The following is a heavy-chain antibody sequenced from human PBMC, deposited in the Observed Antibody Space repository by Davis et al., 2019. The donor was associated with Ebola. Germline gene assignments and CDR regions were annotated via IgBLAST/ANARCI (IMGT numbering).Heavy chain of an antibody. CDR1: GFAFGTYW. Sequence: GESLKISCEASGFAFGTYWMSWVRQVPGKGLEWVSVIYSGGSTYYADSVKGRFTISRDNSKNTLYLQMNSLRAEDTAVYYCARDRCSGGSCYLDYWGQGTLVTVS. CDR3: ARDRCSGGSCYLDY. V-gene: IGHV3-53*01. D-gene: IGHD2-15*01. J-gene: IGHJ4*02. CDR2: IYSGGST.